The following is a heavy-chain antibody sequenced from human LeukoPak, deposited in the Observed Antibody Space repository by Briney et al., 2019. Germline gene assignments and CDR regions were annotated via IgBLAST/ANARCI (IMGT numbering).Heavy chain of an antibody. J-gene: IGHJ4*02. CDR3: AKELAGVMDY. CDR1: GFTFSSYG. D-gene: IGHD3-16*01. Sequence: PGRSLRLSCAASGFTFSSYGMHWVRQAPGKGLEWVAVISYDGSNKYSADSVKGRFTISRDNSKNTLYLQMNSLRAEDTAVYYCAKELAGVMDYWGQGTLVTVSS. V-gene: IGHV3-30*18. CDR2: ISYDGSNK.